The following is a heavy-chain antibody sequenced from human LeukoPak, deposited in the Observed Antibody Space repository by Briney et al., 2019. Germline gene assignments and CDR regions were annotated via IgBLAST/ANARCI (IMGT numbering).Heavy chain of an antibody. CDR3: ARDSAREVVAATSAFDI. CDR2: IYHSGST. V-gene: IGHV4-30-2*01. J-gene: IGHJ3*02. Sequence: SETLSLTCTVSGGPISSGSYYWSWIRQPPGKGLEWIGYIYHSGSTYYNPSLKSRVTISVDRSKNQFSLKLSSVTAADTAVYYCARDSAREVVAATSAFDIWGQGTMVTVPS. D-gene: IGHD2-15*01. CDR1: GGPISSGSYY.